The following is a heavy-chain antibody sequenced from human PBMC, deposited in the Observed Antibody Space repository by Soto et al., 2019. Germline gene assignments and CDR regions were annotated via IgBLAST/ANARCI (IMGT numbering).Heavy chain of an antibody. Sequence: PXGSLILACAAPGFTLSSYWMSWVRQAPGKGLEWAANIKQDGSEKYYVDSVEGRFTISRDNAKNSLYLQMNSLRAEDTAVYYCARRGVELLDYYYYGMDVWGQGTTVTVS. CDR2: IKQDGSEK. V-gene: IGHV3-7*03. J-gene: IGHJ6*02. CDR3: ARRGVELLDYYYYGMDV. CDR1: GFTLSSYW. D-gene: IGHD3-10*01.